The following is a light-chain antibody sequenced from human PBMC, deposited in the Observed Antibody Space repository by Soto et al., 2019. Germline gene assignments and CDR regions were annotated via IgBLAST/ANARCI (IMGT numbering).Light chain of an antibody. CDR2: DVT. Sequence: QSVLTQPASVSGSPGQSITISCTGTSSDVGGYNYVSWYQQHPGKAPKLVIYDVTNRPSGVSNRFSGSKSGNTASLTISGLRAEDEADYYCSSYTSTSPLGNVFGTGTKVTVL. CDR3: SSYTSTSPLGNV. J-gene: IGLJ1*01. V-gene: IGLV2-14*03. CDR1: SSDVGGYNY.